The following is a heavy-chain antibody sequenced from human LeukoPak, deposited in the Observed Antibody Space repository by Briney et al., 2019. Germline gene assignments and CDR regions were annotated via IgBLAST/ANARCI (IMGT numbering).Heavy chain of an antibody. CDR3: ARGDYYDRFFDY. J-gene: IGHJ4*02. CDR2: IKQDGSEK. CDR1: GFTFSSSW. Sequence: GGSLRPSCAASGFTFSSSWMNWVRQAPGKGLEWVADIKQDGSEKYYVDSVKGRFTISRDNAKNSLFLQMNSLRAEDTAVYYCARGDYYDRFFDYWGQGTLVTVSS. D-gene: IGHD3-22*01. V-gene: IGHV3-7*01.